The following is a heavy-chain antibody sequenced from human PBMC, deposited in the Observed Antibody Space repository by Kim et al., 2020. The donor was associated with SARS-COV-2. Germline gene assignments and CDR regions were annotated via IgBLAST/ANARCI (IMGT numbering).Heavy chain of an antibody. V-gene: IGHV3-30-3*01. D-gene: IGHD3-3*01. CDR2: ISYDGSNK. CDR1: GFTFSSYA. CDR3: ARSAYDFWVGSVAFVI. J-gene: IGHJ3*02. Sequence: GGSLRLSCAASGFTFSSYAMHWVRQAPGKGLEWVAVISYDGSNKYYADSVKGRFTISRDNSKNTLYLQMNSLRAEDTAVYYCARSAYDFWVGSVAFVIWG.